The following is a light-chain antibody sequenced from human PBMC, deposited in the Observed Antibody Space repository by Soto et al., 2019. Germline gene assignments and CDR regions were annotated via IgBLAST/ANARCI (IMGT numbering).Light chain of an antibody. V-gene: IGKV3-15*01. Sequence: IVLAQSAPTLYPPPGARASPSCRASQSVSSNLAWYQQKPGQAPRLLIYAASTRATGIPARFSGSGSGTDFTLTISSLQSDDFALYFCQQYNNWPQTFGQGTKVDIK. J-gene: IGKJ1*01. CDR2: AAS. CDR3: QQYNNWPQT. CDR1: QSVSSN.